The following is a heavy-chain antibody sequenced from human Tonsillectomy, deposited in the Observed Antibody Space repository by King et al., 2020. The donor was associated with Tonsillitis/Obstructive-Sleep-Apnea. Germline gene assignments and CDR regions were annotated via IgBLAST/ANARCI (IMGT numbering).Heavy chain of an antibody. V-gene: IGHV3-7*03. D-gene: IGHD6-6*01. CDR2: RKQDGSEK. Sequence: QLVQSGGGLVQPGGSLRLSCAASGFTFSSYWMSWVRQAPGKGLEWVANRKQDGSEKYYVDSMKGRFTISRDNAKNSLYLQMNTLRAEDTAVYYCARGLEYSSSILGYWGQGTLVTVSS. CDR1: GFTFSSYW. J-gene: IGHJ4*02. CDR3: ARGLEYSSSILGY.